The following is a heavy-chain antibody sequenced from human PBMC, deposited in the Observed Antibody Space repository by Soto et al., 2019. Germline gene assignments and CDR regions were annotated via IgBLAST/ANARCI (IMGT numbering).Heavy chain of an antibody. Sequence: EVQLLESGGGLAQPGGSLRLSCAASAFTFSSYAMSCVRQAPGKGLEWVSAVSGSGDSTYYADSVKGRFTICRDNSKNTLYLQMNSLRAEDTAVYYCAKGRASDCPGCTQDYWGQGTLVTVSS. D-gene: IGHD2-21*02. J-gene: IGHJ4*02. CDR1: AFTFSSYA. CDR3: AKGRASDCPGCTQDY. V-gene: IGHV3-23*01. CDR2: VSGSGDST.